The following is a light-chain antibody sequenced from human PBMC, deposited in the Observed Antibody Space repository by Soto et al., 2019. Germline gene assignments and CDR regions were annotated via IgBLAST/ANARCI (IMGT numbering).Light chain of an antibody. CDR3: AAWDDSLNAWV. CDR1: SSNIGSNT. Sequence: QSVLTQPPSASGTPGQRVTISCSGSSSNIGSNTVNWYQQLPGPAPKLLIYSNNQRPSGVPDRFSGSKSGTSASLAISGLHSEDGADYYCAAWDDSLNAWVFGGGTKLTV. J-gene: IGLJ3*02. CDR2: SNN. V-gene: IGLV1-44*01.